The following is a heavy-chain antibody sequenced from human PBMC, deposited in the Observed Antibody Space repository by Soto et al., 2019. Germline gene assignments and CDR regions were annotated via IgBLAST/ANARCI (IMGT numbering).Heavy chain of an antibody. CDR2: IDPSDSYT. J-gene: IGHJ6*02. V-gene: IGHV5-10-1*01. CDR1: GYSFTSYW. CDR3: ARGGYDFWSGYYTCGGCYYYYGMDV. D-gene: IGHD3-3*01. Sequence: PGESLKISCKGSGYSFTSYWISWVRQMPGKGLEWMGRIDPSDSYTNYSPSFQGHVTISADKSISTAYLQWSSLKASDTAMYYCARGGYDFWSGYYTCGGCYYYYGMDVWGQGTTVTVSS.